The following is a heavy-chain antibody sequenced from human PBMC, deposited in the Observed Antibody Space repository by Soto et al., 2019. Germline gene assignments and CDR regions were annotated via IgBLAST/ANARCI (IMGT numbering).Heavy chain of an antibody. V-gene: IGHV1-18*04. CDR2: ISAYNGNT. Sequence: ASVKVSCKASGYTFTSYGISWVRQAPGQGLEWMGWISAYNGNTNYAQKLQGRVTMTTDTSTSTAYMELRSLRSDDTAVYYCARDPPLGIVVVGYYYYYGMDVWGQGTTVTVSS. J-gene: IGHJ6*02. CDR1: GYTFTSYG. D-gene: IGHD2-21*01. CDR3: ARDPPLGIVVVGYYYYYGMDV.